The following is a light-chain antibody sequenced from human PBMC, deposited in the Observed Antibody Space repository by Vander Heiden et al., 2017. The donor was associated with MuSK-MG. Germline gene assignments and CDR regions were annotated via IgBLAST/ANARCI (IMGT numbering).Light chain of an antibody. CDR3: QSYDSSLSGGV. Sequence: QSVLTQPPSVSAAPGQRVTISCTGSSSNIGAGYDVHWYQQLPATAPKLLIYGNSNRPSGVPDRFSGSKSGTSASLAITGLQAEDEADYYCQSYDSSLSGGVFGGGTKLTVL. CDR1: SSNIGAGYD. J-gene: IGLJ2*01. V-gene: IGLV1-40*01. CDR2: GNS.